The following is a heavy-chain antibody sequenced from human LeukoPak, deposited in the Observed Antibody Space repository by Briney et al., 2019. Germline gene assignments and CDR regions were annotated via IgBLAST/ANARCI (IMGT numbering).Heavy chain of an antibody. CDR1: GYTFTSYD. V-gene: IGHV1-8*01. Sequence: VASVKLSCKASGYTFTSYDINWVRQATGQGLEWMGWMNPNSGNTGYAQKFQGRVTMTRNTSISTAYMELSSLRSEDTAVYYCARGRYYYDSSGTNLDPWGQGTLVTVSS. CDR2: MNPNSGNT. D-gene: IGHD3-22*01. CDR3: ARGRYYYDSSGTNLDP. J-gene: IGHJ5*02.